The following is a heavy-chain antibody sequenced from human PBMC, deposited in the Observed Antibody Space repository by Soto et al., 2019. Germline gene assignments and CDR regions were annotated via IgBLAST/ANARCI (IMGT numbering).Heavy chain of an antibody. J-gene: IGHJ4*02. Sequence: GGSLRLSCAASGFTVSSDYMSWVRQTPGEGLEWVSVIYNGGSTYYADSVKGRFTISRDNSKNTLYLQVDSLRAEDTAVYYCTRNPWARGTANWGPGTLVTVSS. D-gene: IGHD2-21*02. CDR2: IYNGGST. CDR1: GFTVSSDY. CDR3: TRNPWARGTAN. V-gene: IGHV3-66*01.